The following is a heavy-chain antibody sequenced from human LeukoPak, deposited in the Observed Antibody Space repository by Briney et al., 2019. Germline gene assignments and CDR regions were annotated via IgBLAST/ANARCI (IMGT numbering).Heavy chain of an antibody. CDR3: AREGPYSDSSRSRFDY. CDR1: GYTFTNYY. D-gene: IGHD6-6*01. Sequence: ASVKVSCKASGYTFTNYYIHWVRQAPGQGLEWTGIINPSGGSTSYAQKFQGRVTMTRDTSTSTIYMELSSLRSEDTAVYYCAREGPYSDSSRSRFDYWGQGTLVTVSS. V-gene: IGHV1-46*01. CDR2: INPSGGST. J-gene: IGHJ4*02.